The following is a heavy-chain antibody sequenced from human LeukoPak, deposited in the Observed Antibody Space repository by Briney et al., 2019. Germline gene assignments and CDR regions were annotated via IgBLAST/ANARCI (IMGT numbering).Heavy chain of an antibody. J-gene: IGHJ4*02. V-gene: IGHV1-46*01. CDR2: INPSGGST. CDR3: ARRGRRYYYDSSGYPFDY. CDR1: GYTFTSYY. Sequence: EASVKVSCTASGYTFTSYYMHWVRQAPGHGLEWMGIINPSGGSTSYAQKFQGRVTMTRDTSTSTVYMELSSLRSEDTAVYYCARRGRRYYYDSSGYPFDYWGQGTLVTVSS. D-gene: IGHD3-22*01.